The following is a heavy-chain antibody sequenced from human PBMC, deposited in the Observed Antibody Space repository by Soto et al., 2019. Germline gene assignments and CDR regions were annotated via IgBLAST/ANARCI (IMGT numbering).Heavy chain of an antibody. D-gene: IGHD3-3*01. V-gene: IGHV1-8*01. J-gene: IGHJ4*02. CDR2: MNPNSGNT. Sequence: GASVKVSCKASGYTFTSYDINWVRQATGQGLEWMGWMNPNSGNTGYAQKFRGRVTMTRNTSISTAYMELSSLRSEDTAVYYCARGDVFSGITIFGVVSDYWGQGTPVTVSS. CDR1: GYTFTSYD. CDR3: ARGDVFSGITIFGVVSDY.